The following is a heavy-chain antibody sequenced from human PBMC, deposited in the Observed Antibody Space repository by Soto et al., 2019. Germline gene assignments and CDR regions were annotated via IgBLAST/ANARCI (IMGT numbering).Heavy chain of an antibody. CDR3: ARVNSSSWYGGTQY. J-gene: IGHJ4*02. D-gene: IGHD6-13*01. Sequence: PSETLSLTCAVSSGSISSSNWWSWVRQPPGKGLEWIGEIYHSGSTNYNPSLKSRVTISVDKSKNQFSLKLSSVTAADTAVYYCARVNSSSWYGGTQYWGQGTLVTVSS. CDR1: SGSISSSNW. V-gene: IGHV4-4*02. CDR2: IYHSGST.